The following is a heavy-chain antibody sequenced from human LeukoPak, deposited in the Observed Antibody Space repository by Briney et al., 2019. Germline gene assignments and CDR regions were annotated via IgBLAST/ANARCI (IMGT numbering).Heavy chain of an antibody. V-gene: IGHV4-4*07. Sequence: NPSETLSLTCTVSGGSISSYYWSWIRQPAGKGLEWIGRIYTSGSTNYNPSLKSRVTMSVDTSKNQFSLKLSSVTAADTAVYYCAREDSSGWYFPDAFDIWGQGTMVTVSS. D-gene: IGHD6-19*01. CDR2: IYTSGST. CDR1: GGSISSYY. J-gene: IGHJ3*02. CDR3: AREDSSGWYFPDAFDI.